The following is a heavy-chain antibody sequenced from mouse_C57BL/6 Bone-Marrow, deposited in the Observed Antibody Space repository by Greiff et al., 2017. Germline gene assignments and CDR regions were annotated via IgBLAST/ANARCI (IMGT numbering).Heavy chain of an antibody. CDR1: GFTFSSYG. V-gene: IGHV5-6*01. CDR2: ISSGGSYT. Sequence: EVKLVESGGDLVKPGGSLKLSCAASGFTFSSYGMSWVRQTPDKRLEWVATISSGGSYTYYPDSAKGRFTISRDNAKNTLYLQMSSLKSEDTAMYYCARAYYYGSWFAYWGQGTLVTVSA. CDR3: ARAYYYGSWFAY. J-gene: IGHJ3*01. D-gene: IGHD1-1*01.